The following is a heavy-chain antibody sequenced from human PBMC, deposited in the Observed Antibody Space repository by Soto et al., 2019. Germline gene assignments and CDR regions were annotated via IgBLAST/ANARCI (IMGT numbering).Heavy chain of an antibody. D-gene: IGHD1-1*01. CDR1: GGSISSSSYY. V-gene: IGHV4-39*01. J-gene: IGHJ6*02. CDR3: ASQPRGELERSSYYYGMDV. CDR2: IYYSGST. Sequence: SETLSLTCTVSGGSISSSSYYWGWIRQPPGKGLEWIGSIYYSGSTYYNPSLKSRVTISVDTSKNQFSLKLSSVTAADTAVYYCASQPRGELERSSYYYGMDVWGQGTTVTVSS.